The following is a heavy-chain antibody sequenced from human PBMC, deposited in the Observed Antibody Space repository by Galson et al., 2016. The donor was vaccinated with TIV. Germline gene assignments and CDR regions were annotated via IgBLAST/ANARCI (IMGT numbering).Heavy chain of an antibody. D-gene: IGHD3/OR15-3a*01. J-gene: IGHJ6*02. V-gene: IGHV4-59*02. CDR3: AREMDHYYGMDV. CDR2: LYYSGSA. Sequence: LRLSCAASGFTVSTNYMTWFRQAPGKGLEWIGYLYYSGSATYNPSLKSRVSISVETSKNQFSLKLSSVTAADTAVYYCAREMDHYYGMDVWGQGTTVTVSS. CDR1: GFTVSTNY.